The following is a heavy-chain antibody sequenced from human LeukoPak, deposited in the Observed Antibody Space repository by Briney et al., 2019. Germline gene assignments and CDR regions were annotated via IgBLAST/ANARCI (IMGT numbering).Heavy chain of an antibody. Sequence: PSETLSLTWTVSGGSISTSSYCWGWIGQPPGKGLEWIGRISYSGTTYYNPSLKSRVTISVDTSNNHFSLRLTSVTAADTAVYFCARHPSSAWHADYWGHGTLVTVSS. CDR3: ARHPSSAWHADY. CDR1: GGSISTSSYC. J-gene: IGHJ4*01. D-gene: IGHD6-25*01. V-gene: IGHV4-39*01. CDR2: ISYSGTT.